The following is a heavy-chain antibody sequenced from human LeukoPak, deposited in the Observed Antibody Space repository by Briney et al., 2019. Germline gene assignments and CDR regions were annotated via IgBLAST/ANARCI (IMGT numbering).Heavy chain of an antibody. CDR3: ARTYSSGWYGASFDY. CDR1: GFTFSTYS. J-gene: IGHJ4*02. Sequence: PGGSLRLSCEASGFTFSTYSMSWVRQAPGKGLEWVSSISGSSSQINYADSVKGRFTISRDNSKNTLYLQMNSLRAEDTAVYYCARTYSSGWYGASFDYWGQGTLVTVSS. V-gene: IGHV3-21*01. D-gene: IGHD6-19*01. CDR2: ISGSSSQI.